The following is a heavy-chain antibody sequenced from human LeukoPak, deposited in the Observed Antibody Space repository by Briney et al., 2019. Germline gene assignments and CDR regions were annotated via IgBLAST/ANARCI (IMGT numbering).Heavy chain of an antibody. Sequence: GGSLRLSCAASGFTFSAHYMDRVRQAPGKGLEWVGRIREKVNSYTTVYAASVKGRFTISRDDSTNSVFLQMNSLKTEDTAVYYCAKAFCSEKQCTLDSWGQGTLVSVSS. CDR1: GFTFSAHY. CDR3: AKAFCSEKQCTLDS. D-gene: IGHD3-3*01. V-gene: IGHV3-72*01. J-gene: IGHJ4*02. CDR2: IREKVNSYTT.